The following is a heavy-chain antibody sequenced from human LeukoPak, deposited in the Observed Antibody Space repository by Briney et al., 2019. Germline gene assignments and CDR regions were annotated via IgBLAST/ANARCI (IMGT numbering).Heavy chain of an antibody. Sequence: GGSLRLSCAASGFTFSSFAMSWVRQAPGKGLEWVSSISGSGESTYYADYVKGRFTVSRDNSKNTLNLQLNSLRAEDAAVYYCAKDAIGQYRPYYFDCWGQGTLVTVSS. D-gene: IGHD3-16*02. CDR2: ISGSGEST. J-gene: IGHJ4*02. CDR3: AKDAIGQYRPYYFDC. V-gene: IGHV3-23*01. CDR1: GFTFSSFA.